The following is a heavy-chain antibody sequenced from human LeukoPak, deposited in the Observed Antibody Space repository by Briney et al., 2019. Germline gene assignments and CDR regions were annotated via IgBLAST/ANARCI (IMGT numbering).Heavy chain of an antibody. CDR1: GFTFSSYG. J-gene: IGHJ4*02. CDR2: ISYDGSNK. D-gene: IGHD3-16*01. Sequence: GRSLRLSCEASGFTFSSYGMHWVRQAPGKGLEWVAVISYDGSNKYYADSVKGRFTISRDNSKNTLYLQMNSLRAEDTAVYYCAKDGGLYGERVYWGQGTLVTVSS. CDR3: AKDGGLYGERVY. V-gene: IGHV3-30*18.